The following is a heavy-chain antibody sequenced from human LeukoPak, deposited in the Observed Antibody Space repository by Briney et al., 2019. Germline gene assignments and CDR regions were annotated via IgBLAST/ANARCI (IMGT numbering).Heavy chain of an antibody. D-gene: IGHD5-18*01. CDR3: ARSTWIQLWPFDY. Sequence: GGSLRLSCAASGFTFSSYAMSGVRQAPGKGLEWVSAISGSGGSTYYADSVKGRFTISRDNSKNTLYLQMNSLRAEDTAVYYCARSTWIQLWPFDYWGQGTLVTVSS. CDR2: ISGSGGST. CDR1: GFTFSSYA. J-gene: IGHJ4*02. V-gene: IGHV3-23*01.